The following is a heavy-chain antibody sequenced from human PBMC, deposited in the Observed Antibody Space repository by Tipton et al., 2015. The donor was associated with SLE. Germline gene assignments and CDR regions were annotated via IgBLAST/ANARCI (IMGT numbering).Heavy chain of an antibody. Sequence: LRLSCTVSGFSISDAYFWGWIRQSPGKGLEWIGSVFHSGAAYYNPSLQSRVTISVDTSKNHFSLSLISVTAADTAVYYCARVDYGERYGMDVWGQGTTVTVSS. CDR3: ARVDYGERYGMDV. CDR2: VFHSGAA. V-gene: IGHV4-38-2*02. J-gene: IGHJ6*02. CDR1: GFSISDAYF. D-gene: IGHD4-17*01.